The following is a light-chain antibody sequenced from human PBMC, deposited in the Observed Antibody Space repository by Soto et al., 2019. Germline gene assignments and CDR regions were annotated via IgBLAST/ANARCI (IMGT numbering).Light chain of an antibody. CDR1: QSVNCY. CDR3: QHRSNWPLT. V-gene: IGKV3-11*01. Sequence: EIVLTQSPATLSLSPGEGATLSCRASQSVNCYLVWYQQKPGQAPRLLIYDASNRATGIPARFSGSGSGTDFTLTISSLETEDFAVYYCQHRSNWPLTFGGGTKVEIK. CDR2: DAS. J-gene: IGKJ4*01.